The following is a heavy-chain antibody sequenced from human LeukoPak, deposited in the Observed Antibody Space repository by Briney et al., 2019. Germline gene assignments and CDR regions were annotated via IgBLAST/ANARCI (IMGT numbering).Heavy chain of an antibody. CDR3: ARGDGYNFFDY. CDR2: ISSSGSTI. CDR1: GFTFSSYE. J-gene: IGHJ4*02. Sequence: GGSLRLSCAASGFTFSSYEMNWVRQAPGKGLEWVSYISSSGSTIYCADSVKGRFTISRDNSENTLYLQMKSLRAEDTAVYYCARGDGYNFFDYWGQGTLVTVSS. V-gene: IGHV3-48*03. D-gene: IGHD5-24*01.